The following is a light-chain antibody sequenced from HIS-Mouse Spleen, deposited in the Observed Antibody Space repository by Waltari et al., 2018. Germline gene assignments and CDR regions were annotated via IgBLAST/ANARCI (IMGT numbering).Light chain of an antibody. V-gene: IGKV3-11*01. Sequence: EIVLTQSPATLSLSPGERATLSCGASQRVRSYLAWHQQKHGQAPRLLIYDATNRATGIPAMFSGSGSGTDFTLTSSSLDPEDFAVYYCQQRSNWHTFGQGTKLEIK. J-gene: IGKJ2*01. CDR2: DAT. CDR1: QRVRSY. CDR3: QQRSNWHT.